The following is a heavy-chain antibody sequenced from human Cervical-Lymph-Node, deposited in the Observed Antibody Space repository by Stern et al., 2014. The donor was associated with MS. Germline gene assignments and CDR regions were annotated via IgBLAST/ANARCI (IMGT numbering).Heavy chain of an antibody. CDR1: GGSIGSYY. D-gene: IGHD5-12*01. J-gene: IGHJ4*02. Sequence: VQLLESGPGLVKPSETLSLSCTVSGGSIGSYYWSWIRQPPGKGLEWIGYIYTTGSTNYNPSLKGRVTISVDTSRNQFSLKLTSVTAADTAVYYCAGQVADTQFDHWGQGTLVTVSS. CDR3: AGQVADTQFDH. CDR2: IYTTGST. V-gene: IGHV4-4*08.